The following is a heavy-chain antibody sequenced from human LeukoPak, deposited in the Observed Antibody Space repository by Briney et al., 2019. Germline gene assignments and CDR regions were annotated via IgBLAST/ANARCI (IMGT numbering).Heavy chain of an antibody. D-gene: IGHD5-18*01. V-gene: IGHV1-69*10. CDR2: IIPILGIA. J-gene: IGHJ4*02. CDR1: GGTFIIYT. CDR3: ARDPFGYSYGQRTNSFDY. Sequence: SVRVPFRASGGTFIIYTISWVRQAPGQGREWRGRIIPILGIANYAQKFQGRVTITADKSTSTAYMELSSLRSEDTAVYYCARDPFGYSYGQRTNSFDYWGQGTLVTVSS.